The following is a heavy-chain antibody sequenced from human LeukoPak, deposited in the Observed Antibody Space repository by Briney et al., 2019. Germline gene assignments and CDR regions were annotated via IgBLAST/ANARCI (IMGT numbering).Heavy chain of an antibody. D-gene: IGHD3-16*02. V-gene: IGHV3-30-3*02. CDR1: GFTFSSYA. Sequence: GGSLRLSCAASGFTFSSYAMHWVRQAPGKGLEWVAVISYDGSNKYYADSVKGRFTISRDNSKNTLYLQMNSLRAEDTAVYYCAKSPTFGGVIVSVGAHWGQGTLVTVSS. J-gene: IGHJ4*02. CDR3: AKSPTFGGVIVSVGAH. CDR2: ISYDGSNK.